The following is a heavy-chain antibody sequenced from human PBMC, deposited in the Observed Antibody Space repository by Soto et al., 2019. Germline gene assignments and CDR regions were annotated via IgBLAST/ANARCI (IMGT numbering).Heavy chain of an antibody. CDR3: AKVPLVTVYEDAFDI. D-gene: IGHD2-8*01. J-gene: IGHJ3*02. CDR2: ISYDGSNK. CDR1: GFTFSSYG. Sequence: QVQLVESGGGVVQPGRSLRLSCAASGFTFSSYGMHWVRQAPGKGLEWVAVISYDGSNKYYADSVKGRFTISRDNSKNTLYLQMNSLRAEDTAVYYCAKVPLVTVYEDAFDIWGQGTMVTVSS. V-gene: IGHV3-30*18.